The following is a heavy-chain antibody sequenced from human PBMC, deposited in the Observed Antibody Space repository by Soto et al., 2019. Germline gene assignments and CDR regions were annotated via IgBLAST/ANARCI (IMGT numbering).Heavy chain of an antibody. CDR2: TRGGGGSA. CDR3: AKEGAAVMYFFDN. J-gene: IGHJ5*02. V-gene: IGHV3-23*01. Sequence: EVQVLESGGGLRQPGGSLRLSCAASGFTFSNCAMSWVRQAPGKGLEWISTTRGGGGSAYYADSVKGRFTISRDNPKNTLYLQMNSLGVDDTAVYYWAKEGAAVMYFFDNWGQGTLVTVSS. CDR1: GFTFSNCA. D-gene: IGHD2-8*02.